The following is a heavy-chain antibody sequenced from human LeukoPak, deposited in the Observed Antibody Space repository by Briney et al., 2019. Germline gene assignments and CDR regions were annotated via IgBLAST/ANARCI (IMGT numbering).Heavy chain of an antibody. CDR2: IKSDGSNT. Sequence: GGSLRLSCAASGFTFSNYWMYWVRQAPGKGLEWVSRIKSDGSNTADADSVRGRFTISRDNAKNTLYLQMSSLRADDTAVYYRGGGRWSGYIVHWGQGTLVTVSS. CDR1: GFTFSNYW. V-gene: IGHV3-74*03. J-gene: IGHJ4*02. D-gene: IGHD4-23*01. CDR3: GGGRWSGYIVH.